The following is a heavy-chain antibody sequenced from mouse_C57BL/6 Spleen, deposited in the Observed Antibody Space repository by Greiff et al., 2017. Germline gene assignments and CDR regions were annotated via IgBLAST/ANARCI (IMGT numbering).Heavy chain of an antibody. CDR2: TYWDDDK. J-gene: IGHJ2*01. CDR3: ALSRSMVTSGARRSPYYFDY. D-gene: IGHD2-2*01. V-gene: IGHV8-12*01. CDR1: GFSLSTSGMG. Sequence: QVTLKESGPGLLQPSQTLSLTCSFSGFSLSTSGMGVSWIRQPSGKGLEWLAHTYWDDDKRYNPSLKSRLTNSKDTSRNQVFPKITSVDTADTATYDWALSRSMVTSGARRSPYYFDYWGQGTTLTVSS.